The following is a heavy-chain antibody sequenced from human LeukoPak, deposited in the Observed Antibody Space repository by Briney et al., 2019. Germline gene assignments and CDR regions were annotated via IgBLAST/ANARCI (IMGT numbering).Heavy chain of an antibody. CDR2: IRSKANSYAT. V-gene: IGHV3-73*01. CDR3: TRPSDDYVWGSYRGLDY. Sequence: GGSLRLSCAASGFTFSGSAMHWVRQASGKGLEWVGRIRSKANSYATAYAASVKGRFTISRDDSKNTAYLQMNSLKTEDTAVYYCTRPSDDYVWGSYRGLDYWGQETLVTVSS. D-gene: IGHD3-16*02. CDR1: GFTFSGSA. J-gene: IGHJ4*02.